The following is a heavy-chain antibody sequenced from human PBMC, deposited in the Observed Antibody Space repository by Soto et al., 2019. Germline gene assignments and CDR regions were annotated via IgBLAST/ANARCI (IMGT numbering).Heavy chain of an antibody. CDR3: ARDSSIAAAGTSGIDP. CDR1: GYTFTSYG. J-gene: IGHJ5*02. V-gene: IGHV1-18*01. Sequence: ASVKVSCKASGYTFTSYGISWVRQAPGQGLEWMGWISAYNGNTNYAQKLQGRVTMTTDTSTSTAYMELRSLRSDDTAVYYCARDSSIAAAGTSGIDPWGQGTLVTVSS. D-gene: IGHD6-13*01. CDR2: ISAYNGNT.